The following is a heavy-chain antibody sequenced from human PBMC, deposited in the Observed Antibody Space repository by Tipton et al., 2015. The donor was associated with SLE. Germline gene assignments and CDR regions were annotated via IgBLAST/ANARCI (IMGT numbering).Heavy chain of an antibody. V-gene: IGHV4-34*01. CDR1: GGSFSGYY. Sequence: TLSLTCAVYGGSFSGYYWSWIRQPPGKGLEWIGEINHSGSTNYNPSLKSRVTISVDTSKNQFSLRLSSVTAADTAVYYCARGFGGSYSDFWGQGTLVTVSS. CDR2: INHSGST. D-gene: IGHD1-26*01. J-gene: IGHJ4*02. CDR3: ARGFGGSYSDF.